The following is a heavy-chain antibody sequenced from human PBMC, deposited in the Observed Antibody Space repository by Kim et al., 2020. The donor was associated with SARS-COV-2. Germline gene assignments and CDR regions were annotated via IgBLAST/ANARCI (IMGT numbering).Heavy chain of an antibody. V-gene: IGHV3-23*01. CDR2: RT. D-gene: IGHD5-18*01. CDR3: AKNMDTGESDY. Sequence: RTYYADSVKGRFTISRDNSKNSLYLQMNSLGAEDTAVYYCAKNMDTGESDYWGQGTLVTVSS. J-gene: IGHJ4*02.